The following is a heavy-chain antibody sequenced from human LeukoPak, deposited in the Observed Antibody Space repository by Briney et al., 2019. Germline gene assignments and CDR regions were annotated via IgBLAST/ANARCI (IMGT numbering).Heavy chain of an antibody. CDR3: AKSSTMIVVGPSDY. J-gene: IGHJ4*02. Sequence: PGGSLRLSCAASGFTFDDYAMHWVRQAPGKGLEWVSGISWNSGSIGYADSVKGRFTISRDNAKNSLYLQMNSLRAEDTAVYYCAKSSTMIVVGPSDYWGQGTLVTVSS. D-gene: IGHD3-22*01. CDR1: GFTFDDYA. CDR2: ISWNSGSI. V-gene: IGHV3-9*01.